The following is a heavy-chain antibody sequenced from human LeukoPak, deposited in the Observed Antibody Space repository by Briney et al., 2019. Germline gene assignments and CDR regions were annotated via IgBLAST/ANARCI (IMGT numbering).Heavy chain of an antibody. Sequence: PGGSLGLSCAASGFTFTSYGMHWVRQAPGKGLEWVALIWYDGTNKYYADSVKGRFTISRDNSKNTLYLQMSSLRGEDTAVYYCARDLSLGYSYGYIEYWGQGTLVTVSS. CDR3: ARDLSLGYSYGYIEY. D-gene: IGHD5-18*01. J-gene: IGHJ4*02. CDR2: IWYDGTNK. CDR1: GFTFTSYG. V-gene: IGHV3-33*01.